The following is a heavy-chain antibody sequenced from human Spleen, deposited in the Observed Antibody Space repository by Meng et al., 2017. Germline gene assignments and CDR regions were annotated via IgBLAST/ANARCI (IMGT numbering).Heavy chain of an antibody. D-gene: IGHD2-2*01. CDR3: ARKAGNCISTTCYSLDY. V-gene: IGHV1-18*01. Sequence: ASVKVSCKASGYTFSNYGISWVQQAPGQGLEWMGWISAYNGNTKYAQKLQGRVTMTTDTSTSTAHMELRSLRSDDTAVYYCARKAGNCISTTCYSLDYWGQGTLVTVSS. CDR1: GYTFSNYG. CDR2: ISAYNGNT. J-gene: IGHJ4*02.